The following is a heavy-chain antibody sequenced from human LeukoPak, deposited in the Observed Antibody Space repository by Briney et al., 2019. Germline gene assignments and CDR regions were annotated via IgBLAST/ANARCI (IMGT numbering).Heavy chain of an antibody. V-gene: IGHV5-51*01. CDR2: IYPGDSDT. CDR3: ARHSYSSSSVMDV. Sequence: TVSFKASGYSFTIYWIGWVRQMPGKGLEWMGLIYPGDSDTRYSPSFQGQVTISADKSISTAYLQWSSLKASDTAMYYCARHSYSSSSVMDVWGKGTTVTVSS. D-gene: IGHD6-6*01. CDR1: GYSFTIYW. J-gene: IGHJ6*04.